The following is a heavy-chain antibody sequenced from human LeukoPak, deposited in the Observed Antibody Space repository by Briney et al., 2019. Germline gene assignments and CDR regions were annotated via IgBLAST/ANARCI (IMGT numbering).Heavy chain of an antibody. Sequence: SETLSLTCTVSGGSISSYYWGWIRQPPGKGLEWIGSIYYSGSTYYNPSLKSRVTISVDTSKNQFSLKLSSVTAADTAVYYCARDQGDYYGSGSNNWFDPWGQGTLVTVSS. CDR1: GGSISSYY. CDR3: ARDQGDYYGSGSNNWFDP. D-gene: IGHD3-10*01. V-gene: IGHV4-39*07. CDR2: IYYSGST. J-gene: IGHJ5*02.